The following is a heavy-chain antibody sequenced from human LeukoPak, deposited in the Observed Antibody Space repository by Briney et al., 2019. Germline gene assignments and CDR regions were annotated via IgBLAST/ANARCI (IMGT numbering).Heavy chain of an antibody. CDR3: ARASYGSGSYGDY. CDR2: ISSSSSYI. Sequence: PGGSLRLSCAASGFTFSSYSMNWVRQAPGKGLEWVSSISSSSSYIYYADSVKGRFTISRDNAKNSLYLQMNSLRAEDTAVYYCARASYGSGSYGDYWGQGTLVTVSS. V-gene: IGHV3-21*01. J-gene: IGHJ4*02. CDR1: GFTFSSYS. D-gene: IGHD3-10*01.